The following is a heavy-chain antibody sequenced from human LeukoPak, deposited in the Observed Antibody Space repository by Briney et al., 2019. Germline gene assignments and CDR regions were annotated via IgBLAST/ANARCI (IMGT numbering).Heavy chain of an antibody. Sequence: GGSLRLSCAASGFTFSSYAMHWVRQAPGKGLGWVAVISYDGSNKYYADSVKGRFTISRDNSKNTLYLQMNSLRAEDTAVYYCARDKGGSYYVYCDYWGQGTLVTVSS. CDR1: GFTFSSYA. CDR2: ISYDGSNK. V-gene: IGHV3-30-3*01. J-gene: IGHJ4*02. CDR3: ARDKGGSYYVYCDY. D-gene: IGHD1-26*01.